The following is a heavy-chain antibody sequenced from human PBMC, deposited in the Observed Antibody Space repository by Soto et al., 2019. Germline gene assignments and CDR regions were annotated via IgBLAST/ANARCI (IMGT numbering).Heavy chain of an antibody. CDR2: IIPIFGTA. J-gene: IGHJ5*02. Sequence: SVKVSCKASGGTFSSYAISWVRQAPGQGLEWMGGIIPIFGTANYAQKFQGRVTITADESTSTAYMELSSLRSEDTAVYYCASSSGALGYCSSTSSLLLGWFDPWGQGTLVTVSS. CDR3: ASSSGALGYCSSTSSLLLGWFDP. CDR1: GGTFSSYA. V-gene: IGHV1-69*13. D-gene: IGHD2-2*01.